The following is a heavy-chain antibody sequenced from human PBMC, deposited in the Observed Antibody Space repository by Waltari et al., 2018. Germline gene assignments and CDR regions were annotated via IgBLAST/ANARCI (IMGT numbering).Heavy chain of an antibody. D-gene: IGHD3-10*01. CDR3: AIDYYGSGSYYKL. CDR1: GGTFSSYA. J-gene: IGHJ4*02. Sequence: QVQLVQSGAEVKKPGSSVKVSCKASGGTFSSYAISWVRQAPGQGLAWMGGDIPNFGKGKYAKKFQGKVKITADESTSQGYKELSSLRSEDTAVYYCAIDYYGSGSYYKLWGQGTLVTVSS. V-gene: IGHV1-69*01. CDR2: DIPNFGKG.